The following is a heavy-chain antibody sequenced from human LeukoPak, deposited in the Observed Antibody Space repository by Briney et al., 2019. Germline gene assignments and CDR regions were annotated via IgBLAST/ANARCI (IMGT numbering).Heavy chain of an antibody. V-gene: IGHV4-59*08. Sequence: PSETLSLTCTVSGGSISSYYWSWIRQPPGKGLEWIGYIYYSGSTNYNPSLKSRVTISVDTSKNQFSLKLSSVTAADTAVYYCARGVRQQLVPVGWFDPWGQGTLVTVSS. D-gene: IGHD6-13*01. CDR2: IYYSGST. CDR1: GGSISSYY. J-gene: IGHJ5*02. CDR3: ARGVRQQLVPVGWFDP.